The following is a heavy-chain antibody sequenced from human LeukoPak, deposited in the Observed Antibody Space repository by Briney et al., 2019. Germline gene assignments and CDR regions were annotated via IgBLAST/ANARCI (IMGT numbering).Heavy chain of an antibody. Sequence: PSETLSLTCTVSGGSISSYYWSWIRQPPGKGLEWIGYIYYSGSTNYNPSLKSRVTISVDTSKNQFSLKLSSVTAADTAVYYCARVDDSSGYYPYYFDYWGQGILVTVSS. D-gene: IGHD3-22*01. CDR2: IYYSGST. J-gene: IGHJ4*02. CDR3: ARVDDSSGYYPYYFDY. V-gene: IGHV4-59*01. CDR1: GGSISSYY.